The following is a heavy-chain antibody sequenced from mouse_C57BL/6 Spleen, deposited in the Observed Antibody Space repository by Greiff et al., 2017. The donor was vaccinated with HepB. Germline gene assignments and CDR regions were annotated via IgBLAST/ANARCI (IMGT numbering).Heavy chain of an antibody. CDR1: GYTFTDYN. CDR2: INPNNGGT. Sequence: EVQLQQSGPELVKPGASVKIPCKASGYTFTDYNMDWVKQSHGKSLEWIGDINPNNGGTIYNQKFKGKATLTVDKSSSTAYMELRSLTSEDTAVYYCARGGLRRANWYFDVWGTGTTVTVSS. D-gene: IGHD2-2*01. CDR3: ARGGLRRANWYFDV. V-gene: IGHV1-18*01. J-gene: IGHJ1*03.